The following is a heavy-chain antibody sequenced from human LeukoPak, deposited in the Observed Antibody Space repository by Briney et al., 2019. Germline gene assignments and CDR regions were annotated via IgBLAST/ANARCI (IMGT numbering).Heavy chain of an antibody. D-gene: IGHD3-10*01. CDR3: ARGAGLYGSGSYVDY. CDR1: GFTFDDYT. Sequence: GGSLRLSCAASGFTFDDYTMHWVRQAPGKGLEWVSLISWDGGSTYYADSVKGRFTISRDNAKNSLYLQMNSLRAEDTAVYYCARGAGLYGSGSYVDYWGQGTLVTVSS. CDR2: ISWDGGST. J-gene: IGHJ4*02. V-gene: IGHV3-43*01.